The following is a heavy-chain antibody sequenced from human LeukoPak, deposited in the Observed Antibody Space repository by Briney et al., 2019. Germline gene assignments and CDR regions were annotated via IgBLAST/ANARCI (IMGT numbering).Heavy chain of an antibody. J-gene: IGHJ4*02. D-gene: IGHD6-13*01. V-gene: IGHV3-53*01. CDR1: GFTVSSNY. CDR3: ARDRYSSSLGY. Sequence: GSLRLSCAASGFTVSSNYMSWVRQAPGKGLEWVSVIYSGGSTYYADSVKGRFTISRDNSKNTLYLQMNSLRAEDTAVYYCARDRYSSSLGYWGQGTLVTVSS. CDR2: IYSGGST.